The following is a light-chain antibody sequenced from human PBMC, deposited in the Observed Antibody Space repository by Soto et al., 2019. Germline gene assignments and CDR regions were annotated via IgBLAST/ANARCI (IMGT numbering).Light chain of an antibody. CDR1: SSNIGAEYD. V-gene: IGLV1-40*01. J-gene: IGLJ1*01. CDR2: GDN. CDR3: QSYDSSLTTFV. Sequence: QSVLTQPPSVSGAPGQRVAISCTGSSSNIGAEYDVHWYQQLPGTAPKRLIYGDNNRPSGVPDRFSGSKSGTSASLAITGLQPEDGADYYCQSYDSSLTTFVFGTGTKVTV.